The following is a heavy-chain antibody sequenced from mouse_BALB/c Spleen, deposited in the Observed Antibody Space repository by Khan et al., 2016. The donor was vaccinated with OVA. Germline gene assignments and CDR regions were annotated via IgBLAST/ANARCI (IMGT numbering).Heavy chain of an antibody. CDR2: INTYTGEP. Sequence: QIQLVQSGPELKKPGETVKISCKASGYTFTKFGMNWVKQAPGKGLEWMGWINTYTGEPTYADDFKGRFAFSMETSASTAYLQINNLKDEDTATYVGARPPYLGYTMGYWGQGTSVTVSS. V-gene: IGHV9-3-1*01. CDR1: GYTFTKFG. J-gene: IGHJ4*01. D-gene: IGHD2-10*01. CDR3: ARPPYLGYTMGY.